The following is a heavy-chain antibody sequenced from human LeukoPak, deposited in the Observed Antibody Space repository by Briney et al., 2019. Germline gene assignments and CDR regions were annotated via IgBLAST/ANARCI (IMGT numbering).Heavy chain of an antibody. J-gene: IGHJ5*02. CDR3: ATQSSSWHLPLAFDP. V-gene: IGHV3-74*01. D-gene: IGHD6-13*01. Sequence: GGSLRLSCAASGFTFSSYWMHWVRQAPGNGLVWVSRINTDGSSTNYADSVKGRFTISRDNAKNTLYLQMNSLRAEDTAVYYCATQSSSWHLPLAFDPWGQGTLVTVSS. CDR1: GFTFSSYW. CDR2: INTDGSST.